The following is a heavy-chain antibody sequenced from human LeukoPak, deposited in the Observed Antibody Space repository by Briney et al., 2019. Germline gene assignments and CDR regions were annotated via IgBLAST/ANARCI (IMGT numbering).Heavy chain of an antibody. CDR3: ARGYYDSSGKGGYFLDY. Sequence: GGSLRLSCAASGFTFNDYGMSWGRQAPGKGLEWGSGISWNGGYIGYVDSVKGRFTISRDNAKNSLYLQMNSLRAEDTALYYCARGYYDSSGKGGYFLDYWGQGTLVTVSS. CDR1: GFTFNDYG. J-gene: IGHJ4*02. D-gene: IGHD3-22*01. V-gene: IGHV3-20*04. CDR2: ISWNGGYI.